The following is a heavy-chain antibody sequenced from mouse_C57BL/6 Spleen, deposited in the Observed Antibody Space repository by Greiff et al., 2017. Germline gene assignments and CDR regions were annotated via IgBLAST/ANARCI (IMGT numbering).Heavy chain of an antibody. D-gene: IGHD2-2*01. J-gene: IGHJ3*01. CDR2: INPNYGTT. CDR3: ARSTMVTTGPFAD. CDR1: GYSFTDYN. Sequence: VQLKESGPELVKPGASVKISCKASGYSFTDYNMNWVKQSNGKSLEWIGVINPNYGTTSYNQKFKGKATLTVDQSSSTAYMQLNSLTSEDSAVYYFARSTMVTTGPFADWGQGNLVTVSA. V-gene: IGHV1-39*01.